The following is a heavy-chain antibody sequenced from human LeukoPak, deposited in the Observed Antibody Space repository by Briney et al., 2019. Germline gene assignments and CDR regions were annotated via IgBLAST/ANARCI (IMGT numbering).Heavy chain of an antibody. V-gene: IGHV3-23*01. J-gene: IGHJ4*02. CDR3: AKCDSSDWYVPTLDY. CDR1: GFTFSNYA. Sequence: GGSLRLSCTASGFTFSNYAMNWVRQAPGKGLEWVSIISGRGNSTYYADSVRGRFIISRDNSQNTLFLQMNSLRAEDTAVYYCAKCDSSDWYVPTLDYWGQGTLVTVFS. CDR2: ISGRGNST. D-gene: IGHD6-19*01.